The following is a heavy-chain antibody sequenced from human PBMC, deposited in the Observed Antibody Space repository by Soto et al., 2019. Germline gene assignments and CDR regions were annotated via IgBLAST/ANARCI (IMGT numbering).Heavy chain of an antibody. D-gene: IGHD4-17*01. CDR3: ARYGDHYYFDY. J-gene: IGHJ4*02. Sequence: PGGSLRLSCAASGFTVSSNYMSWVRQAPGKGLEWVSVIYSGGSTYYADSVKGRFTISRDNSKNTLYLQMNSLRAEDTAVYYCARYGDHYYFDYWGQGTLVTVSS. V-gene: IGHV3-66*01. CDR2: IYSGGST. CDR1: GFTVSSNY.